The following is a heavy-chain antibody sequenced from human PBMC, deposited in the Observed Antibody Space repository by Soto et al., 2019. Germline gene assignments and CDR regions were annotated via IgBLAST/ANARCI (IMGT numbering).Heavy chain of an antibody. CDR1: GFTFSSYS. CDR2: ISSSSSTI. J-gene: IGHJ3*02. V-gene: IGHV3-48*01. Sequence: GGSLRLSCAASGFTFSSYSMNWVRQAPGKGLEWVSYISSSSSTIYYADSVKGRFTISRDNAKNSLYLQMNSLRAEDTAVYYCARVPPRRRWPGAFDIWGQGTMVTVSS. D-gene: IGHD2-15*01. CDR3: ARVPPRRRWPGAFDI.